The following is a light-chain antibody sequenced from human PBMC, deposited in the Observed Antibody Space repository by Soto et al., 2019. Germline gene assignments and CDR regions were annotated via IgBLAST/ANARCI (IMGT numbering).Light chain of an antibody. V-gene: IGLV1-44*01. CDR3: ATWSDGRRGWV. Sequence: QSVLTQPPSASRTPGQRVTIPCSGSSSDIGSNSVNWYQQLPGAAPRLLISANDHRPSGVSDRFSASTSGTSASLAISGVRSEDEAFYYCATWSDGRRGWVFGGGTKVTVL. J-gene: IGLJ3*02. CDR2: AND. CDR1: SSDIGSNS.